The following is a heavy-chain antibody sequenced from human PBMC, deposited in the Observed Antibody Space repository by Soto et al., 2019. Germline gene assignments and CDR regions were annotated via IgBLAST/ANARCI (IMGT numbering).Heavy chain of an antibody. V-gene: IGHV3-30-3*01. J-gene: IGHJ6*02. Sequence: QVQLVESGGGVVQPGRSLRLSCAASGFTFSSYAMHWVRQAPGKGLEWVAVISYDGSNKYYADSVKGRFTISRDNSKNKLYMQIHRLRAEDTAVYYCAREGATYYDFWIGYYSSDEAYYYYGMDVWGQGTTVTVSS. D-gene: IGHD3-3*01. CDR1: GFTFSSYA. CDR3: AREGATYYDFWIGYYSSDEAYYYYGMDV. CDR2: ISYDGSNK.